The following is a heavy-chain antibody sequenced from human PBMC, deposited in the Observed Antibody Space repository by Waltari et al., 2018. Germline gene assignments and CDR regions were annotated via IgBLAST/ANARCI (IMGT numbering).Heavy chain of an antibody. CDR3: ARDDYYGSGTYSPYYFDF. D-gene: IGHD3-10*01. V-gene: IGHV4-4*07. CDR1: GGPISSYY. CDR2: IDYSGST. J-gene: IGHJ4*02. Sequence: QVQLQESGPGLVTPSDPLSLTCSVSGGPISSYYWNCIRPPPRKGLEWIGRIDYSGSTNYNPSLKSRVNMSVDTSKNQVSLNLSSATAADTAVYYCARDDYYGSGTYSPYYFDFWGQGTLVTVSS.